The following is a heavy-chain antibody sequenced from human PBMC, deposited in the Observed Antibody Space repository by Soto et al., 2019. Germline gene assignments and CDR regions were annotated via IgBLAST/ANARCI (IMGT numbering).Heavy chain of an antibody. J-gene: IGHJ4*02. Sequence: EVQLLESGGGLVQPGGSLRLSCAASGFTLSNFAMSWVRQAPGKGLEWVSAVSGSGVSTFYADSVKGRFTISRDNSKNTLYLQMNSLRAEDTAVYYCAREGYDSSGYYALEDYWGQGTLVTVSS. CDR3: AREGYDSSGYYALEDY. D-gene: IGHD3-22*01. CDR2: VSGSGVST. CDR1: GFTLSNFA. V-gene: IGHV3-23*01.